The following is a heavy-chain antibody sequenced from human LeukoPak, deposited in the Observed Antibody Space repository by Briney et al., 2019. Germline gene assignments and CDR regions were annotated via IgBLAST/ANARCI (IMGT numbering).Heavy chain of an antibody. D-gene: IGHD4-17*01. CDR2: IYYSGST. J-gene: IGHJ5*02. CDR3: ARDLRGLADYGDYVWFDP. Sequence: PSETLSLTCTVSGGSISSSTYYWGWIRQPPGKGLAWIGTIYYSGSTYYNPSLKSRVTISVDTPKNQFSLKLSSVTAADTAVYYCARDLRGLADYGDYVWFDPWGQGTLVTVSS. CDR1: GGSISSSTYY. V-gene: IGHV4-39*07.